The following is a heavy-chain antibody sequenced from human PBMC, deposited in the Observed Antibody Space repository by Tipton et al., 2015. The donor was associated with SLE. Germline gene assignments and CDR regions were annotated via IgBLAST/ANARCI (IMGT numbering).Heavy chain of an antibody. J-gene: IGHJ4*02. V-gene: IGHV4-34*01. Sequence: TLSLTCAVYGGSFSGYYWTWIRQPPGKGLERIGEIYHSGSTNYNPSLKSRVTISVDKSKNQFSLKLSSVTAADTAVYYCARARSLITGTTGGTFDYWGQGTLVTVSS. CDR1: GGSFSGYY. CDR3: ARARSLITGTTGGTFDY. D-gene: IGHD1-20*01. CDR2: IYHSGST.